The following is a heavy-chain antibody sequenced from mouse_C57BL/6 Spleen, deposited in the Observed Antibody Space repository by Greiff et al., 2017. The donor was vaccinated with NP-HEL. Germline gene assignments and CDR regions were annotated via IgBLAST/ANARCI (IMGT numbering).Heavy chain of an antibody. CDR2: IRSKSNNYAT. CDR3: VRESLYSNYAFAY. Sequence: EVQLVESGGGLVQPKGSLKLSCAASGFSFNTYAMTWVRQAPGKGLEWVARIRSKSNNYATYYADSVKDRFTISRDDSESMLYLQMNNLKTEDTAMYYCVRESLYSNYAFAYWGQGTLVTVSA. CDR1: GFSFNTYA. J-gene: IGHJ3*01. V-gene: IGHV10-1*01. D-gene: IGHD2-5*01.